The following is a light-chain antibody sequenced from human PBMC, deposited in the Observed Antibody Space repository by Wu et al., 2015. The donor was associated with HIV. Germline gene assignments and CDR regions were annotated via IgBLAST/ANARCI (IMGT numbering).Light chain of an antibody. V-gene: IGKV3-11*01. J-gene: IGKJ4*01. Sequence: EIVLTQSPATLSLSPGEGATLSCRASQSVSSYLAWCQQKPGQAPRLLIYDASNRATGIPARFSGSGSGTDFTLTISSLEPEDFAVYYCQQRREWLTFGGGTRVEIK. CDR1: QSVSSY. CDR2: DAS. CDR3: QQRREWLT.